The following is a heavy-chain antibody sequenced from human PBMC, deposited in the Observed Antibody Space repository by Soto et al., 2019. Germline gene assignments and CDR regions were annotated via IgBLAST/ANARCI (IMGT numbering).Heavy chain of an antibody. Sequence: GGSLRLSCAASGFTFSGSAMHWVRQASGKGLEWVGRIRSKANSYATAYAASVKGRFTISRDDSKNAAYLQMNSLKTEDTAVYYCTRQLVAFDPWGQGTLVTVSS. J-gene: IGHJ5*02. CDR3: TRQLVAFDP. D-gene: IGHD6-13*01. CDR1: GFTFSGSA. V-gene: IGHV3-73*01. CDR2: IRSKANSYAT.